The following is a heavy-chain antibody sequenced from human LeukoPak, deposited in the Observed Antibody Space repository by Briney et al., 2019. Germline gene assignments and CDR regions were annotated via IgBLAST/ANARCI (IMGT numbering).Heavy chain of an antibody. D-gene: IGHD3-3*01. J-gene: IGHJ4*02. Sequence: ASVKVSCKASGYTFSSYGISWVRRAPGQGLEWMGWISGYNGNKNYAQKVQDRVTITADESTSTAYMELSSLRSEDTAVYYCARDGGGNLRVFGVIWGLDWGQGTLVTVSS. CDR1: GYTFSSYG. CDR3: ARDGGGNLRVFGVIWGLD. CDR2: ISGYNGNK. V-gene: IGHV1-18*01.